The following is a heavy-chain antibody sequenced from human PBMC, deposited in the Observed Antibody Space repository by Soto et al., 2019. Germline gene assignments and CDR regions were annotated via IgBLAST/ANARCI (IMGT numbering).Heavy chain of an antibody. J-gene: IGHJ5*02. CDR2: ISSSSSYI. D-gene: IGHD1-26*01. CDR3: ARALVPGGPTTWWFAP. V-gene: IGHV3-21*01. Sequence: LGGSLGLSCAASGFTFSSYSMNWVRQAPGKGLEWVSSISSSSSYIYYADSVKGRFTISRDNAKNSLYLQMNSLRAEDTAVYYCARALVPGGPTTWWFAPWGKGT. CDR1: GFTFSSYS.